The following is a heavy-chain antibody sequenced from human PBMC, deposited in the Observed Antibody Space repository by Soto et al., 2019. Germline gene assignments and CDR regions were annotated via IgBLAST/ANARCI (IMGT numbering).Heavy chain of an antibody. CDR3: ARDPLLLWFGESIIHYGMDV. V-gene: IGHV3-33*01. CDR1: GFTFSSYG. J-gene: IGHJ6*02. Sequence: QVQLVESGGGVVQPGRSLRLSCAASGFTFSSYGMHWVRQAPGKGLEWVAVIWYDGSNKYYADSVKGRFTISRDNSKRSLYLQMNRLRDEATAVYYCARDPLLLWFGESIIHYGMDVWGQGTTVTVSS. D-gene: IGHD3-10*01. CDR2: IWYDGSNK.